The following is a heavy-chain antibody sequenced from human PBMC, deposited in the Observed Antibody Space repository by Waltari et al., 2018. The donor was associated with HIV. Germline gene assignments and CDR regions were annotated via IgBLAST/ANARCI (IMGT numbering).Heavy chain of an antibody. V-gene: IGHV3-48*02. CDR1: GFDCDGRR. CDR2: ISEGRGYHV. J-gene: IGHJ4*02. CDR3: ARDLCRPSDGHCSRIFDA. Sequence: EAQLARPGGGLVRPGGSRGLSCKGYGFDCDGRREEVVREVPGKSPEWSAYISEGRGYHVIYAASVEGRCLVSRDNAENSVFLEMRGLSEDDTAVYFCARDLCRPSDGHCSRIFDAWGQG. D-gene: IGHD2-21*02.